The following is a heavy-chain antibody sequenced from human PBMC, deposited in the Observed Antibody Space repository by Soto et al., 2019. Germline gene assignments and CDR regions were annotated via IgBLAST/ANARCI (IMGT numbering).Heavy chain of an antibody. CDR3: ARSLRGYGGYSGY. Sequence: QVQLVESGGGLVKPGGCLRLSCAASGFTFSDYYMSWIRQAPGKGLEWVSYISSSGSDTNYADSVKGRFTVSRDNAKNSRYLQMNSLRAEDTVVYYWARSLRGYGGYSGYWGQGTLFTVSS. V-gene: IGHV3-11*05. CDR1: GFTFSDYY. CDR2: ISSSGSDT. D-gene: IGHD5-12*01. J-gene: IGHJ4*02.